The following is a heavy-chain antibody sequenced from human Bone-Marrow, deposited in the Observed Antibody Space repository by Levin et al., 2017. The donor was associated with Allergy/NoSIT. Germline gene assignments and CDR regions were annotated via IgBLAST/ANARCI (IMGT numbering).Heavy chain of an antibody. J-gene: IGHJ5*01. Sequence: SCKASGYTFTGYYMHWVRQAPGQGLEWMGWINPNSGGTNYAQKFQGRVTMTRDTSITTAYMELSSLRSDDTAVYYCARGLRPGYSSSWFDSWGQGTLFTVSS. V-gene: IGHV1-2*02. CDR3: ARGLRPGYSSSWFDS. CDR1: GYTFTGYY. CDR2: INPNSGGT. D-gene: IGHD6-13*01.